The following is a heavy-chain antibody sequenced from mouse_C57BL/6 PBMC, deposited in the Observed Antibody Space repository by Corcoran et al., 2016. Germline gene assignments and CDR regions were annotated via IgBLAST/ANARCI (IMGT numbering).Heavy chain of an antibody. J-gene: IGHJ3*01. CDR2: IYWDDDK. Sequence: QVTLKESGPGILQSSQTLSLTCSFSGFSLSTSGMGVSWIRQPSGKGLEWLAHIYWDDDKRHNPSLKSRLTISKDTSRNQVFLKITSVDTADTATYYCARKALSYGSSTGFAYWGQGTLVTVSA. D-gene: IGHD1-1*01. CDR1: GFSLSTSGMG. V-gene: IGHV8-12*01. CDR3: ARKALSYGSSTGFAY.